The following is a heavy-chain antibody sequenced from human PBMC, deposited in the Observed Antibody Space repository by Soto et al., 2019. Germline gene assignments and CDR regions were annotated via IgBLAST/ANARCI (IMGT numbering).Heavy chain of an antibody. Sequence: QVQLVQSGAEVKKPGSSVKVSCKASGGTFSSYAISWVRQAPGQGLEWMGGIIPIFGTANYAQKFQGRVTITADESTSKAYMELSSLRSEDTAVYYCAREGYSSGWYEGYYFDYWGQGTLVTVSS. CDR1: GGTFSSYA. D-gene: IGHD6-19*01. CDR2: IIPIFGTA. CDR3: AREGYSSGWYEGYYFDY. V-gene: IGHV1-69*01. J-gene: IGHJ4*02.